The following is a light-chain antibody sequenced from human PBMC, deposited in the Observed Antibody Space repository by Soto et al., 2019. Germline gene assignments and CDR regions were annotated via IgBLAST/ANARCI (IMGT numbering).Light chain of an antibody. Sequence: IQRTQSPSSLSASVGDRVTITCRAGQSIFSSLNWYQQRPGKAPTLLIYAASSLQSGVPSRFRGSGYGTDFALTITSLQPEDFATYYCQQSYNSPPITFGQGTRLRL. CDR1: QSIFSS. V-gene: IGKV1-39*01. CDR2: AAS. J-gene: IGKJ5*01. CDR3: QQSYNSPPIT.